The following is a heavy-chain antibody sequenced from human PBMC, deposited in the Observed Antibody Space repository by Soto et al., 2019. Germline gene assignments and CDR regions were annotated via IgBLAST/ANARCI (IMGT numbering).Heavy chain of an antibody. CDR3: ARDGDPQSAFWSGPLGGGRFDP. V-gene: IGHV1-69*12. CDR2: IVPMFGTA. CDR1: GGTFGNSA. J-gene: IGHJ5*02. D-gene: IGHD3-3*01. Sequence: QVQLVQSGAEVKKPGSSVNVSCKTSGGTFGNSAVTWVRQAPGQGLEWLGGIVPMFGTANYAQKFQGRVTITADESTITAYMELNSRKTADTAVYYCARDGDPQSAFWSGPLGGGRFDPWGQGTLVTVSS.